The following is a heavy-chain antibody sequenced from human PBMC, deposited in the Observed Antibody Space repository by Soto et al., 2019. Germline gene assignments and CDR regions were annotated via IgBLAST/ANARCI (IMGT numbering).Heavy chain of an antibody. J-gene: IGHJ4*02. CDR1: GFTFSSYA. V-gene: IGHV3-30-3*01. D-gene: IGHD6-6*01. Sequence: QVQLVESGGGVVQPGRSLRLSCAASGFTFSSYAMHWVRQAPGKGLEWVAVISYDGSNKYYADSVKGRFTISRDNSKNTLYLQMNSLRSEEPAVYYCARGHGSSSNIPPYYWGQGTLVTVCS. CDR2: ISYDGSNK. CDR3: ARGHGSSSNIPPYY.